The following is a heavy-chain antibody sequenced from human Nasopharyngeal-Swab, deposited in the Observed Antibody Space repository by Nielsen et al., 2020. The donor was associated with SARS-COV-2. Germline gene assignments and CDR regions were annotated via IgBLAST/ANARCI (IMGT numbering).Heavy chain of an antibody. J-gene: IGHJ4*02. CDR3: AATVTTGSYDFDY. D-gene: IGHD4-17*01. V-gene: IGHV1-69*02. CDR2: IIPILGIA. Sequence: WVRQAPGQGLEWMGRIIPILGIANYAQKFQGRVTITADKSTSTAYMELSSLRSEDTAVYYCAATVTTGSYDFDYWGQGTLVTVFS.